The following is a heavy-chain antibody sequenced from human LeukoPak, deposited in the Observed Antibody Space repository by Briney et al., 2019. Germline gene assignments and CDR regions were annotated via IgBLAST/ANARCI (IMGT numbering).Heavy chain of an antibody. V-gene: IGHV3-11*05. CDR1: GFSVSDYS. J-gene: IGHJ4*02. Sequence: GSLRLSCAASGFSVSDYSISLIRQSPGKGPEWISYVMSGRGSTNYADSVKGRFTISRDNAKNSVALQLDGLRADDTAVYFCTRERRGSYYAFESWGQGTLVTVSS. CDR2: VMSGRGST. D-gene: IGHD3-16*01. CDR3: TRERRGSYYAFES.